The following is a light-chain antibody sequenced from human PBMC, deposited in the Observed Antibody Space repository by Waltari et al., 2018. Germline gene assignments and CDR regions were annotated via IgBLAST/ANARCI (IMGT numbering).Light chain of an antibody. V-gene: IGLV4-69*01. CDR3: QTGGHGTWV. CDR2: VNSDGSH. J-gene: IGLJ3*02. CDR1: SGYSSNV. Sequence: LVLTQSPSASASLGASVKLTCTLSSGYSSNVIAWLQQTPGKGPRYLMKVNSDGSHRKGDNIPDRFSASKSGTECYLTSSSLQSEDEADYYCQTGGHGTWVFGGGTKLTVL.